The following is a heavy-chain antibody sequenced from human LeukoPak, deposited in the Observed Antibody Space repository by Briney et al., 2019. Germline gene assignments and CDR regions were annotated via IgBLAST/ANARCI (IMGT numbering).Heavy chain of an antibody. J-gene: IGHJ4*02. V-gene: IGHV3-74*01. Sequence: GGSLRLSCAASGFTFSSNWMHWVRQAPGKGLVWVSRINEDGSTTNYADSVKGRSTIFRDNAKNTLYLQMNSLRAEDTAVYYCVKDLGGRSGHWGQGTLVTVSS. CDR3: VKDLGGRSGH. CDR2: INEDGSTT. CDR1: GFTFSSNW. D-gene: IGHD1-26*01.